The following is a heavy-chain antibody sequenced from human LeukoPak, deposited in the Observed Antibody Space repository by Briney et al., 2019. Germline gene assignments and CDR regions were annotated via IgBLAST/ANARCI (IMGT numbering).Heavy chain of an antibody. CDR2: INPNSGGT. CDR1: GYTFTGYY. V-gene: IGHV1-2*02. CDR3: ARARIGEYGMDV. J-gene: IGHJ6*02. D-gene: IGHD3-10*01. Sequence: GASVKVSCKASGYTFTGYYMHWVRQAPGQGLEWMGWINPNSGGTNYAQKFQGRVTMTRDTSISTAYMELSRLRPDDTAVYYCARARIGEYGMDVWGQGTTVTVSS.